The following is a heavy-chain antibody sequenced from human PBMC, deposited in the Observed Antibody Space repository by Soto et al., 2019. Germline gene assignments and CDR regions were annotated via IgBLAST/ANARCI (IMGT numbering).Heavy chain of an antibody. J-gene: IGHJ4*02. D-gene: IGHD6-19*01. CDR3: ARLGSSGWYQGSYFDY. V-gene: IGHV4-39*01. CDR1: GGSITRNNHY. CDR2: ILYSGSI. Sequence: QLQLQESGPGLVKPSETLSLTCTVSGGSITRNNHYWGWIRQSPGKGLERIGSILYSGSINYNPSLKSRVTISVETSKNQFSLKMSSVTAADTAVYYCARLGSSGWYQGSYFDYWGQGTLVTVSS.